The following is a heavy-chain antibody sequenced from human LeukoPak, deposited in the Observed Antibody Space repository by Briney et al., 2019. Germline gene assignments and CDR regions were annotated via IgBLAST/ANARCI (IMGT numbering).Heavy chain of an antibody. CDR3: AKGPSYYDFWNV. CDR1: GFTFSSYA. CDR2: ISGSGGST. J-gene: IGHJ6*02. Sequence: GGSLRLSWAASGFTFSSYAISWFRQAPGKGLDWVSAISGSGGSTYYADSVKGRFTISRDNSKNTLYLQMNSLRAEDTAVYYCAKGPSYYDFWNVWGQGTTVTVSS. D-gene: IGHD3-3*01. V-gene: IGHV3-23*01.